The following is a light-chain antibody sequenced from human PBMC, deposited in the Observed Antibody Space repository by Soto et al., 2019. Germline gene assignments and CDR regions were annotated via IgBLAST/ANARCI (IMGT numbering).Light chain of an antibody. CDR3: QQYGSSPLT. CDR1: QSVSSSY. CDR2: GAS. V-gene: IGKV3-20*01. Sequence: EIVLTQSPGTLSLSPGERATLSCRASQSVSSSYLAWYQQKPGQAPRLLIYGASSRATGIPDRFSGSGSGTYSTLTISILEADDFEVYSCQQYGSSPLTFGGGTKVEIK. J-gene: IGKJ4*02.